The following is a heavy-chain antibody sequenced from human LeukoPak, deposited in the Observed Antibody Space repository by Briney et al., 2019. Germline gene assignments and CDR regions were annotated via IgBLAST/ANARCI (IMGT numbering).Heavy chain of an antibody. J-gene: IGHJ5*02. D-gene: IGHD3-22*01. Sequence: SETLSLTCTVPGGSISSYYWSWIRQPPGEGLGWIGYIYYSGRTNYNPSLKSRVTISVDRSKNQFSLKLSSVTAADTAVYYCAREPTYYYDSSGYYQGGHWFDPWGQGTLVTVSS. V-gene: IGHV4-59*12. CDR3: AREPTYYYDSSGYYQGGHWFDP. CDR2: IYYSGRT. CDR1: GGSISSYY.